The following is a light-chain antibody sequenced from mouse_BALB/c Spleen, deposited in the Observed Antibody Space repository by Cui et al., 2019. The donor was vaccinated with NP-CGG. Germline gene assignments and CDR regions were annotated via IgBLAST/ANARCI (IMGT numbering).Light chain of an antibody. CDR3: ALWYSNHWV. CDR1: TGAVTTSNY. CDR2: GTK. V-gene: IGLV1*01. J-gene: IGLJ1*01. Sequence: QAVVTQESALTPSHGETVTLTCHSSTGAVTTSNYANWVQEKPDHLFTGLIGGTKNRAPGVPARFSGSLIGDKAALTITGAQTEDEAIYFCALWYSNHWVFGGGTKLTVL.